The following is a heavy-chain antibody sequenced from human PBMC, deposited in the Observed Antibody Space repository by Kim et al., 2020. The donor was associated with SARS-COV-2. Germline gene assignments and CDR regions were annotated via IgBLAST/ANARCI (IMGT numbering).Heavy chain of an antibody. CDR1: GGSFSGYY. CDR2: INHSGST. D-gene: IGHD5-12*01. J-gene: IGHJ3*02. CDR3: ARRGWATRVWSAFDI. V-gene: IGHV4-34*01. Sequence: SETLSLTCAVYGGSFSGYYWSWIRQPPGKGLEWIGEINHSGSTNYNPSLKSRVTISVDTSKNQFSLKLSSVTAADTAVYYCARRGWATRVWSAFDIWGQGTMVTVSS.